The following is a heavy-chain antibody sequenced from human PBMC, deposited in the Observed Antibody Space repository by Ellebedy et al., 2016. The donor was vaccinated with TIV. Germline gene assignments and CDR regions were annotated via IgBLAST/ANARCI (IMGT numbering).Heavy chain of an antibody. CDR1: GFTFTTSA. CDR3: AAGASPNNGYAFDI. Sequence: SVKVSCKASGFTFTTSAVQWVRQARGQRLEWIGWIVVGSGNINYAQKLQERVTITRDMSTSTAYMELSSLRTEDTAVYYCAAGASPNNGYAFDIWGQGTMVTVSS. D-gene: IGHD1/OR15-1a*01. V-gene: IGHV1-58*01. J-gene: IGHJ3*02. CDR2: IVVGSGNI.